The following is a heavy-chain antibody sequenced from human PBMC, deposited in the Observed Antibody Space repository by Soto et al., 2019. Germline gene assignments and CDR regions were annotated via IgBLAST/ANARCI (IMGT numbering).Heavy chain of an antibody. CDR1: GGTFSSYA. V-gene: IGHV1-69*01. CDR2: IIPIFGTA. CDR3: ARGNCSGGSCYSGPSWFDP. J-gene: IGHJ5*02. D-gene: IGHD2-15*01. Sequence: QVQLVQSGAEVKKPGSSVKVSCKASGGTFSSYAISWVRQAPGQGLEWMGGIIPIFGTANYAQKFQGRVTITADESTSRAYMELSSLRSEDTAVYYCARGNCSGGSCYSGPSWFDPWGQGTLVTVSS.